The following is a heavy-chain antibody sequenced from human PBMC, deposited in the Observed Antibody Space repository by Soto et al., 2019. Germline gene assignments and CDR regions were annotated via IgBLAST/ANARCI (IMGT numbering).Heavy chain of an antibody. V-gene: IGHV3-23*01. CDR2: ISGSGGST. D-gene: IGHD3-3*01. CDR1: GFTFSRYA. J-gene: IGHJ3*02. CDR3: AKDRIFGQAFDI. Sequence: PGGSLRLSCAASGFTFSRYAMSWVRQAPGKGLEWASAISGSGGSTYYADSVKGRFTISRDNSKNTLYLQMNSLRAEDTAVYYCAKDRIFGQAFDIWGQGTMVTVSS.